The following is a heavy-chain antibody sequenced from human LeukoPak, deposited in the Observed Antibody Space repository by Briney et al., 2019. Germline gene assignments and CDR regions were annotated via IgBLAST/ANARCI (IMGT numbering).Heavy chain of an antibody. J-gene: IGHJ5*02. CDR3: ARLFSSSWYWFDP. D-gene: IGHD6-13*01. Sequence: SETLSLTCTVSGGSISSTDFYWSWIRQPPGKGLEWIGYISYSGSTFYNPSLKSRVTISVDTSKNQFSLKMSSVTAADTAVYYCARLFSSSWYWFDPWGQGTLVTVSS. CDR1: GGSISSTDFY. CDR2: ISYSGST. V-gene: IGHV4-30-4*01.